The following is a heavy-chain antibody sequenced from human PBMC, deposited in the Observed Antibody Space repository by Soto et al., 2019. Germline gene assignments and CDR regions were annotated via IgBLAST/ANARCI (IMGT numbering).Heavy chain of an antibody. CDR2: ISAYNGNT. J-gene: IGHJ4*02. CDR3: ARDSGYDLIWSDQSTMGY. V-gene: IGHV1-18*01. D-gene: IGHD5-12*01. Sequence: GASVKVSCKASGYTFTSYGISWVRQAPGQGLEWMGWISAYNGNTNYAQKLQGRVTMTTDTSTSTAYMELRSLRSDDTAVYYCARDSGYDLIWSDQSTMGYWGQGTLVTSPQ. CDR1: GYTFTSYG.